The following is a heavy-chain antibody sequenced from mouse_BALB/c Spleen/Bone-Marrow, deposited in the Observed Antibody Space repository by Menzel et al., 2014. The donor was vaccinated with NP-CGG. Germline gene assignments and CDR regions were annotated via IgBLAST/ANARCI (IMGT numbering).Heavy chain of an antibody. CDR3: ASYDYGYYFDY. CDR2: IVPANGNT. V-gene: IGHV14-3*02. Sequence: VQLKESGAELVKPGASVKLSCTTSGFIIKDTYMHWVKLRPEQGLEWIGRIVPANGNTKYAPKFQGKATITADTSSNTAYLQLSSLTSEDTAVYFCASYDYGYYFDYWGQGTTLTVSS. CDR1: GFIIKDTY. D-gene: IGHD2-4*01. J-gene: IGHJ2*01.